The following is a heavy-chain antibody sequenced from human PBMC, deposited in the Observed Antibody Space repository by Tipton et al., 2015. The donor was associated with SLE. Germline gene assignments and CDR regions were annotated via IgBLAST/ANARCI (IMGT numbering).Heavy chain of an antibody. CDR3: ARRSGGFLEY. J-gene: IGHJ4*02. CDR2: IYHSGST. CDR1: GYSISSGYY. Sequence: TLSLTCAVSGYSISSGYYWGWIRQPPGKGLEWIGSIYHSGSTYYNPSLKSRVTISVDTSKNQFSLKLSSVTAADTAVDYCARRSGGFLEYWRQGTLVTVSS. V-gene: IGHV4-38-2*01. D-gene: IGHD3-10*01.